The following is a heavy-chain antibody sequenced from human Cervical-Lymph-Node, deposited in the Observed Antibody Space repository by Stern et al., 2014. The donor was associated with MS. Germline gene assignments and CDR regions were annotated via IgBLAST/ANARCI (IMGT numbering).Heavy chain of an antibody. D-gene: IGHD1-26*01. Sequence: EVQLVESGAEVKQPGESLKVSCKASGYSFTNYLIGWVRQMPRKGLEWMGIIYPGDSDPKYSQSFQGQDTISADKSISTAYLQWSSLEDSDTAIYFCARVRIVGASDAFDLWGQGTMVTVSS. J-gene: IGHJ3*01. V-gene: IGHV5-51*01. CDR2: IYPGDSDP. CDR3: ARVRIVGASDAFDL. CDR1: GYSFTNYL.